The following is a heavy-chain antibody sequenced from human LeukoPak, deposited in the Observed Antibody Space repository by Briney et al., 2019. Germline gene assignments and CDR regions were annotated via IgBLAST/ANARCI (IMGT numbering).Heavy chain of an antibody. Sequence: PGGSLRLSCAPSGFTFSNAWMSWVRQAPGKGLEWVGRIKSKTDGGTTDYAAPVKGRFTISRDDSKNTLYLQMNSLKTEDTAVYYCTTDRLILPNAFDIWGQGTMVTVSS. D-gene: IGHD2-15*01. V-gene: IGHV3-15*01. CDR3: TTDRLILPNAFDI. CDR1: GFTFSNAW. J-gene: IGHJ3*02. CDR2: IKSKTDGGTT.